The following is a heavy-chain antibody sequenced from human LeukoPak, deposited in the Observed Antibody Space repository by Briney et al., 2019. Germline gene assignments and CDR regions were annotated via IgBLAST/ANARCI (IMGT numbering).Heavy chain of an antibody. J-gene: IGHJ4*01. CDR2: INEHGTT. CDR1: GFSFSDYW. Sequence: GGSLRLSCATSGFSFSDYWMYWVRQAPGKGLVWISNINEHGTTAYADSVKGRFTISRDNAKNTLYLQMNSLRAEDTAVYFCARVRGGNWGHGTLVTVSS. CDR3: ARVRGGN. D-gene: IGHD3-16*01. V-gene: IGHV3-74*01.